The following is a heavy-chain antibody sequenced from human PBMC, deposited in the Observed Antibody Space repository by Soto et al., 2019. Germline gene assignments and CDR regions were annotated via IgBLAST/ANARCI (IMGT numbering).Heavy chain of an antibody. D-gene: IGHD6-13*01. J-gene: IGHJ6*02. CDR3: ASGIAAAGVYYYGMDV. V-gene: IGHV3-23*01. CDR1: GFTFSSYA. CDR2: ISGSGGST. Sequence: LRLSCAASGFTFSSYAMSWVRQAPGKGLEWVSAISGSGGSTYYADSVKGRFTISRDNSKNTLYLQMNSLRAEDTAVYYCASGIAAAGVYYYGMDVWGQGTTVTVSS.